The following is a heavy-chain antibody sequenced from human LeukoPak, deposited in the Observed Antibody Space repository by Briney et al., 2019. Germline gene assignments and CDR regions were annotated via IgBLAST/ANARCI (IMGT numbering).Heavy chain of an antibody. CDR3: AKRTFQDYYFEY. J-gene: IGHJ4*02. V-gene: IGHV3-23*01. Sequence: GGSLRLSCAASTFTFSSYAMSWVRQAPGKGLEWVSVISGSGSTTYYADSVKGRFTISRDNSKNTLYLQMNGLRAEDTAVYYCAKRTFQDYYFEYWGQGTLVTVSS. CDR1: TFTFSSYA. CDR2: ISGSGSTT. D-gene: IGHD3-3*02.